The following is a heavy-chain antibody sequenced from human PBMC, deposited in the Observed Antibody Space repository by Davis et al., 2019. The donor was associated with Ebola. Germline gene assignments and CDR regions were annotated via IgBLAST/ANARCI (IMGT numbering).Heavy chain of an antibody. Sequence: ASVKVSCKASGYTFTSYAMNWVRQPPGHRLEWMGWINAGNGNTKYSQKFQGRVTSTRDTSASTAYMELSSLRSEDTAVYYCARVFHSSWYNWFDPWGQGTLVTVSS. D-gene: IGHD6-13*01. CDR1: GYTFTSYA. CDR3: ARVFHSSWYNWFDP. CDR2: INAGNGNT. V-gene: IGHV1-3*01. J-gene: IGHJ5*02.